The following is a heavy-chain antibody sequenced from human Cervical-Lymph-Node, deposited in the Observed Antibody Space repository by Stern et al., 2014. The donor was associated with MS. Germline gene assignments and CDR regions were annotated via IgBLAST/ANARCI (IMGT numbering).Heavy chain of an antibody. CDR1: GGSSNTFD. CDR3: ATRHYYDRSGPIAAFDI. CDR2: IIIVFGSP. J-gene: IGHJ3*02. D-gene: IGHD3-22*01. V-gene: IGHV1-69*01. Sequence: QVQLVQSGAEVKKPGSAGKVSCKASGGSSNTFDINWVRQAPGQGLEWRGGIIIVFGSPNYAQKFQDRVTITADDSTSTAYMELSSLTSEDTAVYYCATRHYYDRSGPIAAFDIWGQGTMVTVSS.